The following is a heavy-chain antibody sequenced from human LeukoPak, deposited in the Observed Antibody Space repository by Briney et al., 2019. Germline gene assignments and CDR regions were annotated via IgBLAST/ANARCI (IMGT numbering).Heavy chain of an antibody. CDR1: GYTFTSYD. CDR3: ARGPTLLWFGERSHPHDY. D-gene: IGHD3-10*01. Sequence: EASVKVSCKASGYTFTSYDINWVRQATGQGLEWMGWMNPNSGNTGYAQKFQGRVTMTRNTSISTAYMELSSLRAEDTAVYYCARGPTLLWFGERSHPHDYWGQGTLVTVSS. J-gene: IGHJ4*02. V-gene: IGHV1-8*01. CDR2: MNPNSGNT.